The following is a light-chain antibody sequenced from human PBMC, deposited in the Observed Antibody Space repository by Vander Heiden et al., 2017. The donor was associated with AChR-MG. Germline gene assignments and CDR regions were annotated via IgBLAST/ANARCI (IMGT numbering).Light chain of an antibody. J-gene: IGLJ2*01. CDR2: DVS. V-gene: IGLV2-14*01. CDR3: SSYTSSSTYVV. Sequence: QSALTQPASVHGSPAQSHTISVTGASSDVGGYNYVSWYQQHPGKSPKLVIYDVSKRPSGVSNRFSGSKSGNTASLTISGLQAEDEADYYCSSYTSSSTYVVFGGGTKLTVL. CDR1: SSDVGGYNY.